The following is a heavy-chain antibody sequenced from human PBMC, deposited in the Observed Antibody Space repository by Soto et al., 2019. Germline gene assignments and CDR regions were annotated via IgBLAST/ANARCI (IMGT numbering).Heavy chain of an antibody. CDR2: ISSSGSTI. CDR3: ARIKSGITIFGVVIPPLDY. J-gene: IGHJ4*02. CDR1: GFTFSDYY. V-gene: IGHV3-11*01. Sequence: GGSLRLSCAASGFTFSDYYMSWIRQAPGKGLERVSYISSSGSTIYYADSVKGRFTISRDNAKSSLYLQMNSLRAEDTAVYYCARIKSGITIFGVVIPPLDYWGQGT. D-gene: IGHD3-3*01.